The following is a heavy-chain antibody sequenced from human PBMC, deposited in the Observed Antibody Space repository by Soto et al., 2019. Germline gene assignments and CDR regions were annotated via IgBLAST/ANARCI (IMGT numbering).Heavy chain of an antibody. CDR1: GDSVCSNSAA. D-gene: IGHD1-7*01. J-gene: IGHJ6*03. Sequence: PSPTLSLTCAISGDSVCSNSAAWNCIRMSPSRGLEWLARTYYRSRWYNDYAVSVRSRITVNPDTSKNQFSLQLTSVTPEDTAVYYCAGTTSHQWYYMDVWGKGTTVTVSS. CDR2: TYYRSRWYN. CDR3: AGTTSHQWYYMDV. V-gene: IGHV6-1*01.